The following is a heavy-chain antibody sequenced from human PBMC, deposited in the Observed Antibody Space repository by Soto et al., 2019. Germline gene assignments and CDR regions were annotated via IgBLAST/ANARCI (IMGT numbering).Heavy chain of an antibody. Sequence: GASVKVSCKASGYTFTGYYMHWVRQAPGQRLEWMGWINPNSGGTNYAQKFQGWVTMTRDTSISTAYMELSRLRSDDTAVYYCARERYYYDSSGYYYFDYWGQGTLVTVSS. D-gene: IGHD3-22*01. CDR3: ARERYYYDSSGYYYFDY. CDR1: GYTFTGYY. V-gene: IGHV1-2*04. CDR2: INPNSGGT. J-gene: IGHJ4*02.